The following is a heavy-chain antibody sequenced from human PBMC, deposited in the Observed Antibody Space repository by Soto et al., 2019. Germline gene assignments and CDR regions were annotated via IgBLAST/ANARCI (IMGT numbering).Heavy chain of an antibody. Sequence: GGSLRLSCAASGFTFRDYYMTWLRQAPGKGLKWVSVISASGGTACYADSVKGRFTISRDNSKSTLYLQMNSLRAEDTAVYYCAKEWSYSSGWSHVDYWGQGTLVTVSS. CDR3: AKEWSYSSGWSHVDY. CDR1: GFTFRDYY. CDR2: ISASGGTA. V-gene: IGHV3-23*01. D-gene: IGHD6-19*01. J-gene: IGHJ4*02.